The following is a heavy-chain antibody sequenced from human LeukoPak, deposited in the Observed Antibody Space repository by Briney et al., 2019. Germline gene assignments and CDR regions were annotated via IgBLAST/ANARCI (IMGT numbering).Heavy chain of an antibody. Sequence: ASVKVSCKASGYTFTSYDINWVRQATGQGLEWMGWMNPNSGNTGYAQKFQGRVTMTRNTSISTAYMELSSLRSEDTAVYYCARDGPLVPAAIRISYYYYYYMDVWGKGTTVTVSS. CDR2: MNPNSGNT. D-gene: IGHD2-2*01. V-gene: IGHV1-8*01. CDR3: ARDGPLVPAAIRISYYYYYYMDV. CDR1: GYTFTSYD. J-gene: IGHJ6*03.